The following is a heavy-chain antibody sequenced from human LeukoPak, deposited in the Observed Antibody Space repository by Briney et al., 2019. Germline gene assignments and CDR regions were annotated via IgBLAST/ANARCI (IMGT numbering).Heavy chain of an antibody. Sequence: PGGSLRLSCAASGFTFSSYGMHWVRQAPGKGLEWVANIKQDGSEKDYVDSVKGRFTISRDNAKNSLYLQMNSLRAEDTAVYYCARNNHDFWSGPNYGWFDPWGQGTLVTVSA. CDR3: ARNNHDFWSGPNYGWFDP. D-gene: IGHD3-3*01. CDR1: GFTFSSYG. V-gene: IGHV3-7*01. J-gene: IGHJ5*02. CDR2: IKQDGSEK.